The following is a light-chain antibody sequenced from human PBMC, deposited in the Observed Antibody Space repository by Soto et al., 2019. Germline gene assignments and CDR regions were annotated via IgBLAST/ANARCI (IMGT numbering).Light chain of an antibody. CDR1: QDITNF. J-gene: IGKJ2*03. Sequence: DIQMTQSPSSLSASVGDRVTITCQASQDITNFLNWYQQKPGKAPKLLIYATSSLQTGVPSRFSGSGCGTDFYLAISSLQPEDIATYDSEQFDDVPYSVGQGTKVAIK. CDR3: EQFDDVPYS. V-gene: IGKV1-33*01. CDR2: ATS.